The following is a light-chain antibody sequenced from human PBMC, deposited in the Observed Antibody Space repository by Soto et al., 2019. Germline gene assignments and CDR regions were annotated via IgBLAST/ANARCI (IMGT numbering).Light chain of an antibody. CDR1: QSVSRSY. V-gene: IGKV3-20*01. Sequence: EIVLTQSPGALSLSPGERATLSCGASQSVSRSYLAWYQQKPGQAPRLLIYGASTRATGIPDRFSGSGSGTDFTLPISRLEPEDFAVYYCQQYGSSPRTFGQGTKVEIK. CDR3: QQYGSSPRT. J-gene: IGKJ1*01. CDR2: GAS.